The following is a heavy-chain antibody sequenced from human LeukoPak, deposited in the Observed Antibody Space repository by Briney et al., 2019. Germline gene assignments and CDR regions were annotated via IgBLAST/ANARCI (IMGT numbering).Heavy chain of an antibody. V-gene: IGHV3-74*01. Sequence: PGGSLRLSCAASGFTFSSYWMHWVRQVPGKGLVWVSRINGDGSTISYADSVKGRFTISRDNARNTLYLQMNSLRAEDTAVFYCARVSNGAWYFDLWGRGTLVTVSS. CDR2: INGDGSTI. CDR1: GFTFSSYW. D-gene: IGHD2-8*01. J-gene: IGHJ2*01. CDR3: ARVSNGAWYFDL.